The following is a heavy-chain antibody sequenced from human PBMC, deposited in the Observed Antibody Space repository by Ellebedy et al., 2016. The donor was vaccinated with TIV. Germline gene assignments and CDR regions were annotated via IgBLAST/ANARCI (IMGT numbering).Heavy chain of an antibody. CDR2: ISSSSSYI. CDR1: GFTFSSYS. V-gene: IGHV3-21*01. Sequence: GESLKISXAASGFTFSSYSMNWVRQAPGKGLEWVSSISSSSSYIYYADSVKGRFTISRDNAKNLLYLQMNSLRAEDTAVYYCARGYTALDYWGQGTLVTVSS. J-gene: IGHJ4*02. D-gene: IGHD1-14*01. CDR3: ARGYTALDY.